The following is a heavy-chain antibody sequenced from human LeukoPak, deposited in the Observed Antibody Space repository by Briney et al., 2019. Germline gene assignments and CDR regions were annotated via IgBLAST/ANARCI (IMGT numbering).Heavy chain of an antibody. Sequence: GGSLRLSCAASGFTFSSYGMHWVRQAPGKGLEWVAFIRYDGSNKYYADSVKGRFTISRDNSKNTLYLQMNSLRAEDTAVYYCAKGAYCGGDCYFYYYYYMDVWGKGTTVTVSS. V-gene: IGHV3-30*02. D-gene: IGHD2-21*02. CDR1: GFTFSSYG. CDR2: IRYDGSNK. J-gene: IGHJ6*03. CDR3: AKGAYCGGDCYFYYYYYMDV.